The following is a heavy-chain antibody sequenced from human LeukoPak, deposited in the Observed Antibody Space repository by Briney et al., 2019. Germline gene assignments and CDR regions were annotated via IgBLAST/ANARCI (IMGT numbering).Heavy chain of an antibody. CDR2: VYYSGST. Sequence: PSETLSLTCTVSGGSISSYYWSWIRQSPGRGLEWIGYVYYSGSTNYNPSLKSRITISVDTSKNQFSLKLSCVTAAETAGPYIARHAAPGRPYFYYCGQRDPVTVSS. CDR1: GGSISSYY. D-gene: IGHD6-25*01. J-gene: IGHJ4*02. CDR3: ARHAAPGRPYFYY. V-gene: IGHV4-59*01.